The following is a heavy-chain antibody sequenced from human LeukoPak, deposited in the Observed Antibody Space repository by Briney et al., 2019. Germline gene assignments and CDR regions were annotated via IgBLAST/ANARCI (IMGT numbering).Heavy chain of an antibody. J-gene: IGHJ3*02. D-gene: IGHD1-26*01. CDR1: GFTFSSYA. CDR2: TSSNGGST. CDR3: ARPGGSYGDNAFDI. V-gene: IGHV3-64*01. Sequence: GGSLRLSCAASGFTFSSYAMHWVRQAPGKGLEYVSATSSNGGSTYYANSVKGRFTTSRDNSKNTLYLQMGSLRAEDMAVYYCARPGGSYGDNAFDIWGQGTMVTVSS.